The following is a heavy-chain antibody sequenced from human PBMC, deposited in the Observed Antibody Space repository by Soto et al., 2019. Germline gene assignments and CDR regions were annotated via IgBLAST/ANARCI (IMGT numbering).Heavy chain of an antibody. D-gene: IGHD3-3*01. CDR1: GYTFTSYG. V-gene: IGHV1-18*04. CDR2: ISAYNGNT. Sequence: ASVKVSCKASGYTFTSYGISWVRQAPGQGLEWMGWISAYNGNTNYAQKLQGRVTMTTDTSTSTAYMELRSLRSDDTAVYYCARDQGFLEWSTAYYYGMDVWGQGTTVTGSS. J-gene: IGHJ6*02. CDR3: ARDQGFLEWSTAYYYGMDV.